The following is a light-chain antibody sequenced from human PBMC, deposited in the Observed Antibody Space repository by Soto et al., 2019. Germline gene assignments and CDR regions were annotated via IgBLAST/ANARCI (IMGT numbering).Light chain of an antibody. Sequence: DIRMTQSPSTLSASVGDRVTMTCRASQSISSWLAWYQQKPGKAPKLLLYKASSLESGVPSRFSGSGSGTEFTLTISSLQPDDFATYYCQQYNSYSTYTFGQGTKLEIK. CDR1: QSISSW. V-gene: IGKV1-5*03. J-gene: IGKJ2*01. CDR2: KAS. CDR3: QQYNSYSTYT.